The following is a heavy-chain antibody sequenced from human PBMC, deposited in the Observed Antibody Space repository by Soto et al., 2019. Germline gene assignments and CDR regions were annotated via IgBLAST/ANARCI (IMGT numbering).Heavy chain of an antibody. D-gene: IGHD2-15*01. CDR1: GGSFSDFA. V-gene: IGHV1-69*01. CDR3: ARDCRGGTCFPKWFDP. CDR2: VIPIFGTP. J-gene: IGHJ5*02. Sequence: QVQLVQSGPEVRRPGSSVKVSCKASGGSFSDFAISWVRQAPGQGLEWMGGVIPIFGTPKYAQKFQGRITIIADEHTNTAYMELSSLTSEDTAVYYCARDCRGGTCFPKWFDPWGQGTLVTVPS.